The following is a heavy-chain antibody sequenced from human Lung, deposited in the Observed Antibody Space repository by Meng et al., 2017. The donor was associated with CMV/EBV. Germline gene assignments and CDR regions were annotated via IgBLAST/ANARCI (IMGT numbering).Heavy chain of an antibody. CDR1: GFTVSDYH. CDR2: IYSGGTT. Sequence: SCAASGFTVSDYHLSWVRQAPGKGLEWVSAIYSGGTTYYADSVKGRFTISRDNSKNTVYLQMNRLRGEDTAVYFCSRDLATLGLGMDVWGQGTTVTVSS. J-gene: IGHJ6*02. D-gene: IGHD5-24*01. V-gene: IGHV3-53*01. CDR3: SRDLATLGLGMDV.